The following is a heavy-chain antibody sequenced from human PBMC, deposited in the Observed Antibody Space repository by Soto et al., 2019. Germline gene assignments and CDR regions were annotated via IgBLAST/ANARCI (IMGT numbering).Heavy chain of an antibody. CDR2: IYPGDSDT. D-gene: IGHD4-4*01. V-gene: IGHV5-51*01. Sequence: GESLKISCKGSGYSFTSYWIGWVRQMPGKGLEWMGIIYPGDSDTRYSPSFRGQVTISADKSISTAYLQWSSLKDSDTAMYYCARHDASTYSNSNYYYYGMDVWGQGTTVTVSS. CDR3: ARHDASTYSNSNYYYYGMDV. CDR1: GYSFTSYW. J-gene: IGHJ6*02.